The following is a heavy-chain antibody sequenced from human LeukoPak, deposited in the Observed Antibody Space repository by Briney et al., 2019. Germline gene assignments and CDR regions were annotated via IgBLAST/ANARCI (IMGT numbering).Heavy chain of an antibody. D-gene: IGHD6-19*01. CDR3: ARGDSAWLEYYFDY. Sequence: SGTLSLTCAVSGASISSSNWWSWVRQPPGKGLEWIGEIYHSGNTHYNPSLKSRVTISLDKSKNQFSLKLISVTAADTAVYYCARGDSAWLEYYFDYWSQGTLVIVSS. CDR2: IYHSGNT. J-gene: IGHJ4*02. V-gene: IGHV4-4*02. CDR1: GASISSSNW.